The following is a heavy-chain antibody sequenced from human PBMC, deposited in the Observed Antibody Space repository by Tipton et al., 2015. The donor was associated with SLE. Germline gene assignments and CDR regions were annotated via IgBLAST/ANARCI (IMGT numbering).Heavy chain of an antibody. J-gene: IGHJ6*02. CDR3: ARAYNSGWPHYSYSGMDV. V-gene: IGHV4-34*01. CDR2: VNHSGST. D-gene: IGHD6-19*01. CDR1: GFTFSSYE. Sequence: LRLSCAASGFTFSSYEMNWVRQAPGKGLEWIGEVNHSGSTNCNPSLKSRVTISVDTSKNQFSLKLSSVTAADTAVYYCARAYNSGWPHYSYSGMDVWGQGTTVTVSS.